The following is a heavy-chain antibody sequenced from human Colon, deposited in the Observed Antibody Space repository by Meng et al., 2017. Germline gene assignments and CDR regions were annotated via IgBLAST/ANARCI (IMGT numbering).Heavy chain of an antibody. J-gene: IGHJ4*02. CDR2: IYHSGNT. Sequence: QVQLQESGPGLLKPSGTLSLTCAVSGDSISSNHGCGGVRQSPGKGLEWIAEIYHSGNTNYNPSLKSRATISMDKSKNQFSLNLSSVTAADTAVYYCTTGTYYDHWGPGTRVTVSS. CDR3: TTGTYYDH. CDR1: GDSISSNHG. D-gene: IGHD7-27*01. V-gene: IGHV4-4*02.